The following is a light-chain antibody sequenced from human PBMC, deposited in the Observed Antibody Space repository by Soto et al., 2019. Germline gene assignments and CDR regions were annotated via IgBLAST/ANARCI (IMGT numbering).Light chain of an antibody. CDR3: GSYTSTDTPVV. Sequence: QSVLAQPSSVSGSPGLSITISCPGPSTDGVGYNYVSWYQHHPGKGPKLIIYEVNNRPSGVSDRCSGSKSGNKASLTISNLEAEDKSDYYCGSYTSTDTPVVFGTGTKVTVL. J-gene: IGLJ1*01. V-gene: IGLV2-14*01. CDR1: STDGVGYNY. CDR2: EVN.